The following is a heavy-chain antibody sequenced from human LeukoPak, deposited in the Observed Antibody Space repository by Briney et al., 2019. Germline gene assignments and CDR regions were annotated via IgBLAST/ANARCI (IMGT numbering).Heavy chain of an antibody. D-gene: IGHD4-23*01. CDR2: ISASGADT. Sequence: GGSLRLSCTTSGFIFAKYAMAWERQSPGKGLEWVSTISASGADTYYADSVRGRFTISRDNSRNALYHQLSRLRVDDTAFYYCPKPLLTPGNWGPGTLVTVSS. J-gene: IGHJ4*02. CDR3: PKPLLTPGN. CDR1: GFIFAKYA. V-gene: IGHV3-23*01.